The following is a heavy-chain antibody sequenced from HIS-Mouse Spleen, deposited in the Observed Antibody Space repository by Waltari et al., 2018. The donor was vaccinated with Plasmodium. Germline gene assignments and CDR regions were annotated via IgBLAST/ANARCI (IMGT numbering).Heavy chain of an antibody. J-gene: IGHJ2*01. Sequence: EVQLVDSGGSLVPLGGSLSLSCSASGFSFCSYWISWVRQAPGKGLEWVANIKQDGSEKYYVDSVKGRFTISRDNAKNSLYLQMNSLRAEDTAVYYCASSWYWYFDLWGRGTLVTVSS. CDR2: IKQDGSEK. V-gene: IGHV3-7*01. D-gene: IGHD6-13*01. CDR1: GFSFCSYW. CDR3: ASSWYWYFDL.